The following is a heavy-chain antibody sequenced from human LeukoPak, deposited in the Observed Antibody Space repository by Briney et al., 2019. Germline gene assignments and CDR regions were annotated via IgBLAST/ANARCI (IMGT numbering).Heavy chain of an antibody. Sequence: PGRSLRLFCAASGFTFSSYGMHWVRQAPGKGLEWVAVISYDGSNKYYADSVKGRFTISRDNSKNTLYLQMNSLRAEDTAVYCCAKDLSEYSSSWYVPAQSQALDYWGQGTLVTVSS. V-gene: IGHV3-30*18. CDR1: GFTFSSYG. J-gene: IGHJ4*02. CDR2: ISYDGSNK. D-gene: IGHD6-13*01. CDR3: AKDLSEYSSSWYVPAQSQALDY.